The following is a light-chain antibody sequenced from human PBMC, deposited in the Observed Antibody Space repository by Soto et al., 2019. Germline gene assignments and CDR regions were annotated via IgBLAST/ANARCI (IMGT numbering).Light chain of an antibody. V-gene: IGLV2-8*01. CDR3: NSFTTSSTYV. CDR1: SSDVGGYNY. Sequence: QSVLTQPPSASGSPGQSVTISCTGTSSDVGGYNYFSRYQQHPGKAPILMIYEVSKRPSGVPDRFSGSKSGNTASLTVSGLQAEDEADYYCNSFTTSSTYVFGTGTKSPS. CDR2: EVS. J-gene: IGLJ1*01.